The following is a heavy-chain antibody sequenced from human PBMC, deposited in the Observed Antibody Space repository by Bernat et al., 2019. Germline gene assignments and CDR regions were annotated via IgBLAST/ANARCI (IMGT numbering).Heavy chain of an antibody. CDR2: INPNSGGT. J-gene: IGHJ3*02. V-gene: IGHV1-2*04. D-gene: IGHD2-15*01. Sequence: QVQLVQSGAEVKKHGASVKVSCKASGYTFTGYYMHWVRQAPGQGLEWMGWINPNSGGTNYAQKFQGWVTMTRDTSISTAYMELSRLRSDDTAVYYCARGDCSGGSCYSAFDIWGQGTMVTVSS. CDR3: ARGDCSGGSCYSAFDI. CDR1: GYTFTGYY.